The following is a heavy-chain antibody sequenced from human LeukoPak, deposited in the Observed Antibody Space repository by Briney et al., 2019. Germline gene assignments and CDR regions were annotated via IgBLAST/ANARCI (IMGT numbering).Heavy chain of an antibody. CDR2: IWYDGSNK. Sequence: GRSLRLSCAASGFTFSSYGMHWVRQAPGKGLEWVAVIWYDGSNKYYADSVKGRFTISRDNSKNTLYLQMNSLRAEDTAVYYCARDSSSMVRGVIISPDYRGQGTLVTVSS. D-gene: IGHD3-10*01. J-gene: IGHJ4*02. CDR3: ARDSSSMVRGVIISPDY. CDR1: GFTFSSYG. V-gene: IGHV3-33*01.